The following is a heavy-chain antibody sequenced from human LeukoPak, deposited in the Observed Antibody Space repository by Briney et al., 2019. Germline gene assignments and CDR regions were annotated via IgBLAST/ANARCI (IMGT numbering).Heavy chain of an antibody. CDR3: ARDSDHDYVWGSYRYTGGTLDY. CDR1: GFTFSSYW. CDR2: IKQDGSEK. D-gene: IGHD3-16*02. J-gene: IGHJ4*02. V-gene: IGHV3-7*01. Sequence: GGSLRLSCAASGFTFSSYWMSWVRQAPGKGLEWVANIKQDGSEKYYVDSVKGRFTISRDNAKNSLYLQMNSLRAEDTAVYYCARDSDHDYVWGSYRYTGGTLDYWGQGTLVTVSS.